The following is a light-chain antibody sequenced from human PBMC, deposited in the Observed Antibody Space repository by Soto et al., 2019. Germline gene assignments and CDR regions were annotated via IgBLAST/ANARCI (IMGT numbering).Light chain of an antibody. J-gene: IGKJ1*01. Sequence: AIRMTQSPSSLSASTGDRVTITCRASQGISSYLAWYQQKPGKAPKLLIYAASTLQSGVPSRFSGSGSGTEFTLTISCLQSEDFATYYCQQYYSYPLTFGQGTKV. V-gene: IGKV1-8*01. CDR3: QQYYSYPLT. CDR2: AAS. CDR1: QGISSY.